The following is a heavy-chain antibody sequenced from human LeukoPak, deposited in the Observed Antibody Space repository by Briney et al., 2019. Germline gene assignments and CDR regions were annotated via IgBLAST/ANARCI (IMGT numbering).Heavy chain of an antibody. J-gene: IGHJ4*02. CDR1: GFTFDDYA. CDR2: ISWNSGRI. V-gene: IGHV3-9*01. D-gene: IGHD3-22*01. Sequence: GGSLRLSCAASGFTFDDYAMHWVRQAPGKGLEWVSGISWNSGRIGYADSVKGRFTISRDNAKNSLYLQMNSLRAEDTALYYCAQAGGYDSGGYYPYWGQGTLVTVSS. CDR3: AQAGGYDSGGYYPY.